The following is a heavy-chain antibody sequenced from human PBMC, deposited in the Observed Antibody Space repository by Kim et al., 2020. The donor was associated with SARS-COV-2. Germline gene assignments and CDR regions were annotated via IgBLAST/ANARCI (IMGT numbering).Heavy chain of an antibody. CDR2: IRSKAYGGTT. Sequence: GGSLRLSCTASGFTFGDYAMSWVRQAPGKGLEWVGFIRSKAYGGTTEYAASVKGRFTISRDDYKSIAYLQMNSLKTEDTAVYYCLRVGVGDYGDYCDYWGQGTLVTVSS. V-gene: IGHV3-49*04. CDR1: GFTFGDYA. D-gene: IGHD4-17*01. J-gene: IGHJ4*02. CDR3: LRVGVGDYGDYCDY.